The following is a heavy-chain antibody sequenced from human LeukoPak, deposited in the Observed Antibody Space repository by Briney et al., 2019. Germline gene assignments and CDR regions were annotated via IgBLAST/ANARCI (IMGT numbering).Heavy chain of an antibody. D-gene: IGHD6-19*01. CDR2: ISSSSSTI. V-gene: IGHV3-48*02. CDR3: ARDPHSSGFPYYFDY. Sequence: QPGGSLRLSCAASGFTFSSYSMNWVRQAPGKGLEWVSYISSSSSTIYYADSVKGRFTTSRDNAKNSLYLQMNSLRDEDTAVYYCARDPHSSGFPYYFDYWGQGTLVTVSS. J-gene: IGHJ4*02. CDR1: GFTFSSYS.